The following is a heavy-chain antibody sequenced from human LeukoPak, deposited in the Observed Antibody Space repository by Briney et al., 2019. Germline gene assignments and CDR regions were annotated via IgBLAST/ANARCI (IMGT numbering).Heavy chain of an antibody. V-gene: IGHV4-59*08. CDR2: IYYSGST. J-gene: IGHJ4*02. CDR3: ARRGGVAGALDY. CDR1: GGSISSYY. Sequence: PSETLSLTCTASGGSISSYYWSWIRQPPGKGLEWIGYIYYSGSTNYNPSLKSRVTISVDTSKNQFSLKLSFVTAADTAVYYCARRGGVAGALDYWGQGTLVTVSS. D-gene: IGHD6-19*01.